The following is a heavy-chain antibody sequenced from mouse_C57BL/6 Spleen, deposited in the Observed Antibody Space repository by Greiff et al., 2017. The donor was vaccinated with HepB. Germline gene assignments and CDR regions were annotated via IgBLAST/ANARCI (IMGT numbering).Heavy chain of an antibody. J-gene: IGHJ4*01. Sequence: QVHVKQPGAELVMPGASVKLSCKASGYTFTSYWMHWVKQRPGQGLEWIGEIDPSDSYTNYNQKFKGKSTFTVDKSSSTAYMQLSSLTSEDSAVYYCARWGGHYAMDYWGQGTSVTVSS. CDR1: GYTFTSYW. CDR2: IDPSDSYT. V-gene: IGHV1-69*01. CDR3: ARWGGHYAMDY.